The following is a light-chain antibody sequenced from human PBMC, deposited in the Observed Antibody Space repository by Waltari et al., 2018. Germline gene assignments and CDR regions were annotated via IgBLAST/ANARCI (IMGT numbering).Light chain of an antibody. J-gene: IGKJ4*01. V-gene: IGKV3-20*01. Sequence: EIVLTQSPGTLSLSPGERATLSFRASQSVTSISLTWYQQKLGQAPRLLIYGTSSRATASPDRFSGSVSGTDFTLTISRLEPEDFAVYYCQQYDGEVVTFGGGTKVEI. CDR2: GTS. CDR3: QQYDGEVVT. CDR1: QSVTSIS.